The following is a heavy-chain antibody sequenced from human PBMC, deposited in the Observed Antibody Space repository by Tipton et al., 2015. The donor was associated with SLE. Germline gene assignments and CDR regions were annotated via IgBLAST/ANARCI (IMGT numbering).Heavy chain of an antibody. J-gene: IGHJ6*02. CDR1: GGSFSDYY. CDR3: VRERKYVVRFRELVAPDL. V-gene: IGHV4-34*01. CDR2: INHTGGT. D-gene: IGHD1-26*01. Sequence: TLSLTCAVYGGSFSDYYWSWIRRTPGEGLEWIGEINHTGGTNYNPSLESRVTMSVDTSKNQFSLKLSSVTAADTAMYYCVRERKYVVRFRELVAPDLWGQGTAIPVSS.